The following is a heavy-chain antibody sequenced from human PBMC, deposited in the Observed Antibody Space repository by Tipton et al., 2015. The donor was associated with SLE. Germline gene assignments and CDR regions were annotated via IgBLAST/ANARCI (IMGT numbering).Heavy chain of an antibody. CDR3: ARAPPPYYYDSSGYYYPYYFDY. V-gene: IGHV4-59*01. D-gene: IGHD3-22*01. CDR2: IYYSGST. CDR1: GGSISSYY. Sequence: LRLSCTVSGGSISSYYWSWIRQPPGKGLEWIGYIYYSGSTNYNPSLKSRVTISVDTSKNQFSLKLSSVTAADTAVYYCARAPPPYYYDSSGYYYPYYFDYWGQGTLVTVSP. J-gene: IGHJ4*02.